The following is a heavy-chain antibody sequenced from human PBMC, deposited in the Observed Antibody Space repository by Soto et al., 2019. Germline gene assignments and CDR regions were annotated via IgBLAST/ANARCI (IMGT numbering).Heavy chain of an antibody. V-gene: IGHV3-7*05. CDR1: GFTFSSYW. CDR3: ARVTYSSGWFGSARYFDY. CDR2: IKQDGSEK. Sequence: GGSLRLSCAASGFTFSSYWMSWVRQAPGKGLEWVANIKQDGSEKYYVDSVKGRFTISRDNAKNSLYLQMNSLRAEDTAVYYCARVTYSSGWFGSARYFDYWGQGTLVTVSS. J-gene: IGHJ4*02. D-gene: IGHD6-13*01.